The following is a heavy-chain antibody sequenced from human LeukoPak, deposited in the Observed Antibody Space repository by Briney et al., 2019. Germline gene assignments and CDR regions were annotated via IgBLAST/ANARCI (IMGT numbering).Heavy chain of an antibody. D-gene: IGHD3-3*01. J-gene: IGHJ5*02. CDR1: GGSISSSSYY. V-gene: IGHV4-39*01. CDR3: ASNYDFWSGYWGDP. Sequence: PSETLSLTCTVSGGSISSSSYYWGWIRQPPGKGLEWIGSIYYSGSTYYNPSLKSRVTISVDTSKNQFSLKLSSVTAADTAVYYCASNYDFWSGYWGDPWGQGTLVTVSS. CDR2: IYYSGST.